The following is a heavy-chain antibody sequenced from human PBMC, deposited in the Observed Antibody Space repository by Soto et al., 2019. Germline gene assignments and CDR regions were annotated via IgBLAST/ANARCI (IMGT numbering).Heavy chain of an antibody. CDR2: ISAYNGNT. V-gene: IGHV1-18*01. CDR1: GYTFTSYG. CDR3: XXXXXXXXXXXXXXXXAFDI. Sequence: QVQLVQSGAEVKKPGASVKVSCKASGYTFTSYGISWVRXAPGQGLEWMGWISAYNGNTNYAQKLQGRVTXXXXXXXXXXXXXXXXXXXXXXXXXXXXXXXXXXXXXXXXXXXAFDIWGQGTMVTVSS. J-gene: IGHJ3*02.